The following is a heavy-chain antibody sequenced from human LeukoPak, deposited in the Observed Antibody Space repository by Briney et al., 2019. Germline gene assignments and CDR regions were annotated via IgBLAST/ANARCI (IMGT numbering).Heavy chain of an antibody. Sequence: GGSLRLSCAASGFTFSSYAMSWVRQAPGQGLEWVSGISGSGGSTYYANSEKGRFTISRDNSKNALYLQMNSLRAEDTAVYYCAKGYCRGISCYSDYWGQGTLVTVSS. CDR1: GFTFSSYA. V-gene: IGHV3-23*01. D-gene: IGHD2-2*02. J-gene: IGHJ4*02. CDR2: ISGSGGST. CDR3: AKGYCRGISCYSDY.